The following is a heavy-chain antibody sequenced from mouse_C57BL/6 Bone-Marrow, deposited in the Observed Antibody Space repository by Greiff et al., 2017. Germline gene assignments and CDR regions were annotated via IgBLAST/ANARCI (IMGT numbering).Heavy chain of an antibody. CDR1: GYTFTSYG. Sequence: VKLVESGAELARPGASVKLSCKASGYTFTSYGISWVKQRTGQGLEWIGEIYPRSGNTYYNEKFKGKATLTADKSSSTAYMELRSLTSEDSAVYFCARLRAWFAYWGQGTLVTVSA. CDR3: ARLRAWFAY. V-gene: IGHV1-81*01. D-gene: IGHD1-1*01. CDR2: IYPRSGNT. J-gene: IGHJ3*01.